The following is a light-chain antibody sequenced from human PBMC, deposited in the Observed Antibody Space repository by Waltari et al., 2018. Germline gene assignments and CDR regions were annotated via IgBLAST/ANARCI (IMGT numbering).Light chain of an antibody. V-gene: IGLV2-11*01. Sequence: QSALTQPRSVPGSPGQPVTIPCTGTSSDVAGYDYVSWYQQHPGEAPKLIIYDVSKWPSGVPDRFSGSKSGNTASLTISGLQAEDEADYYCCSYAGSYTFVFGSATQVSVL. CDR1: SSDVAGYDY. CDR2: DVS. CDR3: CSYAGSYTFV. J-gene: IGLJ1*01.